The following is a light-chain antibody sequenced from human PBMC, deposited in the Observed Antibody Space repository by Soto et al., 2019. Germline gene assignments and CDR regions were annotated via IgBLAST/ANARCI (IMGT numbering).Light chain of an antibody. CDR3: QQYNDWPPYT. V-gene: IGKV3-15*01. CDR1: QTVTGA. CDR2: GAS. J-gene: IGKJ2*01. Sequence: EILMTQSPATLSVSPGERATLSCRASQTVTGALAWYQQKPGRAPRLLIYGASTRASGIPDRFSGSGSGTEFTLTISSLQSEDFAVYYCQQYNDWPPYTFGQGTNVEIK.